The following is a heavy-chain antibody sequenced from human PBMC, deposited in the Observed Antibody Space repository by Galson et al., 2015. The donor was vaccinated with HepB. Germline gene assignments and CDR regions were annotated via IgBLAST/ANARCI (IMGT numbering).Heavy chain of an antibody. CDR2: ISSSSIYI. J-gene: IGHJ4*02. V-gene: IGHV3-21*01. Sequence: SLRLSCAASGFSFSSYSMNWVRQAPGKGLEWVSAISSSSIYIYQADSVKGRFTTSRDNAKNSLYLQMNSLRAEDTAVYYCARGKYDSGTDYYFDYWGQGTLVPVSS. CDR3: ARGKYDSGTDYYFDY. D-gene: IGHD3-22*01. CDR1: GFSFSSYS.